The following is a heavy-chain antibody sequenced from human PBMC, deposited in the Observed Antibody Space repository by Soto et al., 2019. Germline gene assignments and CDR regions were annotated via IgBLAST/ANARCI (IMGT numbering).Heavy chain of an antibody. D-gene: IGHD3-22*01. V-gene: IGHV3-66*01. CDR2: IYSGGST. Sequence: GGSLRLSCTASGFTFGDYAMSWVRQAPGKRLEWVSVIYSGGSTYYADSVKGRFTISRDNSKNTLYLQMNSLRAEDTAVYYCARASRNYYDSSGYLYYFDYWGQGTLVTVSS. CDR3: ARASRNYYDSSGYLYYFDY. CDR1: GFTFGDYA. J-gene: IGHJ4*02.